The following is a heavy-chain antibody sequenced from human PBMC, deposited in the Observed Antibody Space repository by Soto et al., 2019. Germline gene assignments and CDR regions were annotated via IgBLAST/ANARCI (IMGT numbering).Heavy chain of an antibody. D-gene: IGHD2-2*01. Sequence: GGSMRLSCAASGFNFRGYGIHWVSQETGKGLEWVALIWFDGSKKYYVDSVKGRFAVSRDNSKNTLYLQMNSLRVEDTAVYYCARDRLVPYGYGMDVWGQGTTVTVSS. CDR2: IWFDGSKK. CDR3: ARDRLVPYGYGMDV. CDR1: GFNFRGYG. V-gene: IGHV3-33*01. J-gene: IGHJ6*02.